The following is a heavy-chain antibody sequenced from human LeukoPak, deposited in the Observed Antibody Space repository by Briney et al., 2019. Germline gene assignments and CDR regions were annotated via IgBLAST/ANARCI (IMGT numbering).Heavy chain of an antibody. CDR2: IYYTGST. CDR1: GGSISTYY. J-gene: IGHJ4*02. CDR3: ARGLYSSSWYGY. Sequence: SETLSLTCIVSGGSISTYYWSWIRQPPGKGLEWIGYIYYTGSTNYNPSLKSRVTISVDTSRNQFSLKLSSVTAADTAVYYCARGLYSSSWYGYWGQGTLVTVSS. V-gene: IGHV4-59*01. D-gene: IGHD6-13*01.